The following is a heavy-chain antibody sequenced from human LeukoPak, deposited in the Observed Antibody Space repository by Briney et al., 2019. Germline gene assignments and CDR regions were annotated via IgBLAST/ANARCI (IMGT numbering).Heavy chain of an antibody. CDR1: GDSVSSNSAA. V-gene: IGHV6-1*01. CDR2: TYYRSKWYN. Sequence: SQTLSLTCAISGDSVSSNSAAWNWLRQSPSRGLEWLGRTYYRSKWYNDYAVSVKSRITFNPDTSKDQFPLQLNSVTPEDTAVYYCAGGHGGSWFDSWGQGTLVTVSS. CDR3: AGGHGGSWFDS. D-gene: IGHD3-10*01. J-gene: IGHJ5*01.